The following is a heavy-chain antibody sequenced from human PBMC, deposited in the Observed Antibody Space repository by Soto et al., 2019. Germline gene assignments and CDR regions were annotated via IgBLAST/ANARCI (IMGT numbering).Heavy chain of an antibody. CDR1: GGSISSYY. Sequence: TLSLTCTVSGGSISSYYWSWIRQPPGKGLEWIGYIYYSGSTNYNPSLKSRVTISVDTSKNQFSLKLSSVTAADTAVYYCAGSGSYPTFDYWGQGTLVTVSS. V-gene: IGHV4-59*01. J-gene: IGHJ4*02. D-gene: IGHD3-10*01. CDR2: IYYSGST. CDR3: AGSGSYPTFDY.